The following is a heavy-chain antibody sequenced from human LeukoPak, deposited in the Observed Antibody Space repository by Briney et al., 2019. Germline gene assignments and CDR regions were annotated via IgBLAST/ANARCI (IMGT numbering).Heavy chain of an antibody. CDR2: IRYDGGNK. J-gene: IGHJ4*02. CDR1: GFTFCSYG. Sequence: GGSLRLSCAASGFTFCSYGMHWVRQAPGKGLEGVAFIRYDGGNKYYADSVKGRFTISRDNSKNTLYLQMNSLRAEDTAVYHCAKDRSGSYSQGLDYWGQGTLVTVSS. CDR3: AKDRSGSYSQGLDY. D-gene: IGHD1-26*01. V-gene: IGHV3-30*02.